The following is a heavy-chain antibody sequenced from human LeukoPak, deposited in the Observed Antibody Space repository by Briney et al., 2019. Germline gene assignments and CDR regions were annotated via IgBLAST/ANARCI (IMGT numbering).Heavy chain of an antibody. CDR3: AKRMATITGFDY. J-gene: IGHJ4*02. V-gene: IGHV3-23*01. Sequence: GGALRLSCAASGFTFSRYAMSWVRQAQGKGMERVSDISGSGGTTYYADSVKGRFTISRDNSKNTLYLQMNSLRAEDTAVYYCAKRMATITGFDYWGQGTLVTVSS. CDR1: GFTFSRYA. D-gene: IGHD5-24*01. CDR2: ISGSGGTT.